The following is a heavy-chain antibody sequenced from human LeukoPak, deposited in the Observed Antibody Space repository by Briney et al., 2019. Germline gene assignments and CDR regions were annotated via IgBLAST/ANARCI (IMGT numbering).Heavy chain of an antibody. D-gene: IGHD5-18*01. Sequence: SSETLSLTCTVSAGSISSSSYYWGWIRQPPGKGLEWIGSIYYSGSTYYSPSLKSRVTISVDTSKNQFSLKLSSVTAADTAVYYCARGYNYGSGRVYYYSYMDVWGKGTRSPSP. V-gene: IGHV4-39*01. CDR3: ARGYNYGSGRVYYYSYMDV. CDR2: IYYSGST. CDR1: AGSISSSSYY. J-gene: IGHJ6*03.